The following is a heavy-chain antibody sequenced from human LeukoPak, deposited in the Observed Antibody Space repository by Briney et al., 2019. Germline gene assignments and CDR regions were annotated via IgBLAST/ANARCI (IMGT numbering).Heavy chain of an antibody. D-gene: IGHD6-19*01. V-gene: IGHV1-2*02. CDR1: GYTFTGYY. CDR3: ARSRRSGWYLDY. Sequence: ASVKVSCKASGYTFTGYYMHWVRLAPGQGLEWMGWINPNSGGTNYAQKFQGRVTMTRDTSISTAYMELSRLRSDDTAVYYCARSRRSGWYLDYWGQGTLVTVSS. CDR2: INPNSGGT. J-gene: IGHJ4*02.